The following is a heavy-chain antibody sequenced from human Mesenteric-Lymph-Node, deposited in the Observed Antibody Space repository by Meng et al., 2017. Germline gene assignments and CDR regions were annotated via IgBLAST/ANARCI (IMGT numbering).Heavy chain of an antibody. CDR2: TNADESTT. D-gene: IGHD2-2*01. J-gene: IGHJ4*02. CDR3: VTDCQFGYCGSNAGGYFDF. Sequence: GESLKISCAASGFTFSRYWMHWVRQAPGKGLVWVSRTNADESTTNYADSLKGRFTISRDNAKNTLYLQMNSLRIEDTAVYYCVTDCQFGYCGSNAGGYFDFWGQGIRVTGSS. V-gene: IGHV3-74*01. CDR1: GFTFSRYW.